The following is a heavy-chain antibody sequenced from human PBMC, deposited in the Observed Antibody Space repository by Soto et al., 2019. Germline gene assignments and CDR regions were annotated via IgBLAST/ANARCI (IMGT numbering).Heavy chain of an antibody. V-gene: IGHV2-26*01. CDR3: ARILVTIFGVVKFDP. J-gene: IGHJ5*02. D-gene: IGHD3-3*01. CDR1: GFSLSNARMG. CDR2: IFSNDEK. Sequence: QVTLKESGPVLVKPTETLTLTCTVSGFSLSNARMGVSWLRQPPGKALAWLAHIFSNDEKSYSTSLKSRLTISKDTSKSQVVLTMTNMDPVDTATYYCARILVTIFGVVKFDPWGQGTLVTVSS.